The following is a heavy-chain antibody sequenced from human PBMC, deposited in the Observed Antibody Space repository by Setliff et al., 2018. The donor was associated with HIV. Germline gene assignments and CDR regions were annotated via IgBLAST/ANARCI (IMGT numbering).Heavy chain of an antibody. CDR3: ARGSSTVYNYYMDV. CDR1: GASFSSGGYY. D-gene: IGHD1-26*01. Sequence: PSETLSLTCNVSGASFSSGGYYWSWIRQHPGKGLEWIGYMSYSGSTFYKSSLKSRVTMSIDTSKNQFSLMLSPVTAADTAVYYCARGSSTVYNYYMDVWGRGTTVTVSS. V-gene: IGHV4-31*03. J-gene: IGHJ6*03. CDR2: MSYSGST.